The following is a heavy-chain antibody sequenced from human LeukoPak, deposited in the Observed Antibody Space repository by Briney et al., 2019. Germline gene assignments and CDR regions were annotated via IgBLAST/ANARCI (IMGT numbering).Heavy chain of an antibody. CDR2: ISNDGRKK. Sequence: GGSLRLSCAASGFTFSNYDMHWVRQAPGKGLEWVAVISNDGRKKSHADSVKGRFTISRDNSKDTLYVQMNSLRAEDTAVYYCAKGHSSSWYYFGYWGQGTLVTVSS. J-gene: IGHJ4*02. V-gene: IGHV3-30*18. D-gene: IGHD6-13*01. CDR3: AKGHSSSWYYFGY. CDR1: GFTFSNYD.